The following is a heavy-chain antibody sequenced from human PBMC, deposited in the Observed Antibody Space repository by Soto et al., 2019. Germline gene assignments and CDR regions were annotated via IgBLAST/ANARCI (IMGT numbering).Heavy chain of an antibody. D-gene: IGHD3-9*01. V-gene: IGHV1-46*01. J-gene: IGHJ6*02. Sequence: ASVKVSCKASGYTFTSYYMHWVRQAPGQGLEWMGIINPSGGSTSYAQKFQGRVTMTRDTSTSTVYMELSSLRSEDTAVYYCARDRVGPLTPPPPYYYYGMDVWGQGTTVTVSS. CDR2: INPSGGST. CDR1: GYTFTSYY. CDR3: ARDRVGPLTPPPPYYYYGMDV.